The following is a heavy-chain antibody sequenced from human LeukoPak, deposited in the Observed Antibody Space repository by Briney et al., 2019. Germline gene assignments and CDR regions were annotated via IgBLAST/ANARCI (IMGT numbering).Heavy chain of an antibody. V-gene: IGHV4-59*01. CDR1: GGSISSYY. Sequence: SETLSLTCTVSGGSISSYYWSWIRQPPGKGLEWIGYIYYSGSTNYNPSLKSRATTSVDTSKNQFSLKLSSVTAADTAVYYCARGKASGYSYGYYYYYYMDVWGKGTAVTVSS. D-gene: IGHD5-18*01. CDR3: ARGKASGYSYGYYYYYYMDV. J-gene: IGHJ6*03. CDR2: IYYSGST.